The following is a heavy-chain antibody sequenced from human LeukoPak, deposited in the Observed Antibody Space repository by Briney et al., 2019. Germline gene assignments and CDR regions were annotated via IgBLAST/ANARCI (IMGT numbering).Heavy chain of an antibody. V-gene: IGHV4-59*01. CDR3: ARGPTSSIVGGELDY. CDR1: GGSISSYY. J-gene: IGHJ4*02. D-gene: IGHD1-26*01. Sequence: SETLSLTCTVSGGSISSYYWSWIRQPPGKGLEWIGYIYYSGSTNYNPSLKSRVTISVDTSKNQFSLKLSSVTAADTAVYYCARGPTSSIVGGELDYWGQGTLVTVSS. CDR2: IYYSGST.